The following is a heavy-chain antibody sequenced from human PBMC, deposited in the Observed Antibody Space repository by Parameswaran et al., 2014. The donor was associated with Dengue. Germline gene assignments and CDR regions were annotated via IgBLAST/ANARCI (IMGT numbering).Heavy chain of an antibody. D-gene: IGHD1-7*01. CDR2: ISYDGSNK. CDR3: AREADNWNYDRRFDP. V-gene: IGHV3-30-3*01. Sequence: VRQAPGKGLEWVAVISYDGSNKYYADSVKGRFTISRDNSKNTLYLQMNSLRAEDTAVYYCAREADNWNYDRRFDPWGQGTLVTVSS. J-gene: IGHJ5*02.